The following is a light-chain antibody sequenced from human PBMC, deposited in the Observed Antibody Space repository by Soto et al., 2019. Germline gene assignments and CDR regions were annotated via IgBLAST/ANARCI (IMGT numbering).Light chain of an antibody. CDR3: TLYTSENAYV. J-gene: IGLJ1*01. V-gene: IGLV2-18*01. Sequence: ALTQTPSVSGSPGQSVTISCTGTSTDFVSYNRVSWYQQPPGTAPKLMIYEVSKRPSGVPDRFSGSKSGNTASLTISGLQAADEADYYCTLYTSENAYVFGTGTKV. CDR1: STDFVSYNR. CDR2: EVS.